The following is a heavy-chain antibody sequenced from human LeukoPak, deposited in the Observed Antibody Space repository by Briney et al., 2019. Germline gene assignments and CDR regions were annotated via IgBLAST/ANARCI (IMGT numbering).Heavy chain of an antibody. J-gene: IGHJ5*02. V-gene: IGHV4-38-2*02. Sequence: SETLSLTCTVSGYSISNGYYWGWIRQPPGKGLEFIGSVYHGGNTYYKASLKSRVTISVDTSKNQFSLKLSSVTAADTAVYYCARDIAAAEVLWWFDPWGQGTLVTVSS. CDR1: GYSISNGYY. CDR3: ARDIAAAEVLWWFDP. CDR2: VYHGGNT. D-gene: IGHD6-13*01.